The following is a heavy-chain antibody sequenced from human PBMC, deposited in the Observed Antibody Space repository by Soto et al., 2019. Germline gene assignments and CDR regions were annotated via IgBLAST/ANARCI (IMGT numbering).Heavy chain of an antibody. CDR1: GFSRTTRGVG. CDR2: IYWDDDK. Sequence: QITLKESGPTLVKPTQTLTLTCTFSGFSRTTRGVGVGWIRQPPGKALGCLALIYWDDDKRYSPSLQSRLSNPKDTSKNQVVLTMTNVDPVDAATYYCAHIAEYEQYDWFDPWGQGTLFSVSS. D-gene: IGHD3-10*01. CDR3: AHIAEYEQYDWFDP. V-gene: IGHV2-5*02. J-gene: IGHJ5*02.